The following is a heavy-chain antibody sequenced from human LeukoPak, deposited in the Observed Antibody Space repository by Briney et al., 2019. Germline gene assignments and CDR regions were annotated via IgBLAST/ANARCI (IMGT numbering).Heavy chain of an antibody. V-gene: IGHV3-23*01. D-gene: IGHD6-13*01. CDR1: GFTFSSYA. CDR3: AKGRRLGGQSSSWYSGDPFDC. J-gene: IGHJ4*02. Sequence: GGSLRLSCAASGFTFSSYAMGWVRQAPGKGLEWVSAISGSGGSTYYADSVKGRFTISRDNSKNTLYLQMNSLRAEDTAVYYCAKGRRLGGQSSSWYSGDPFDCWGQGALVTVSS. CDR2: ISGSGGST.